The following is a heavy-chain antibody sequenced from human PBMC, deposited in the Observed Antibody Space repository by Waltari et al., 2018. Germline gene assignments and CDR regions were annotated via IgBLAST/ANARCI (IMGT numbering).Heavy chain of an antibody. Sequence: QVQLQQWGAGLLKPSETLSLTCAVSGGSISSGSYYWSWIRQPAGKGLEWIGRIYTSGSTNYNPSLKSRGTISVDTSKNQFSLKLSSVTAADTAVYYCAREDRGVPAVIRYYYYYYMDVWGKGTTVTVSS. D-gene: IGHD2-2*02. J-gene: IGHJ6*03. CDR1: GGSISSGSYY. CDR2: IYTSGST. V-gene: IGHV4-61*02. CDR3: AREDRGVPAVIRYYYYYYMDV.